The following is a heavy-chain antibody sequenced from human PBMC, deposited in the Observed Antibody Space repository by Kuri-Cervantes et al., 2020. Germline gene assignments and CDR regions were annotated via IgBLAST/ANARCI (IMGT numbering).Heavy chain of an antibody. V-gene: IGHV4-59*13. J-gene: IGHJ5*02. D-gene: IGHD3-10*01. CDR1: GGSISSYY. CDR3: ARDVRRGEGYNWFDP. CDR2: IYYSGST. Sequence: SETLSLTCTVSGGSISSYYWSWIRQPPGKGLEWIGYIYYSGSTNYNPSLKSRVTISVDTSKNQFSLKLSSVTAADTAVYYCARDVRRGEGYNWFDPWGQGTLVTVSS.